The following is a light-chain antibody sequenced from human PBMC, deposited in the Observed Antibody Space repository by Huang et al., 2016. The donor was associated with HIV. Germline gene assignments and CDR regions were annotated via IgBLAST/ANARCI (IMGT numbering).Light chain of an antibody. J-gene: IGKJ4*01. CDR3: LQAYNYPLT. V-gene: IGKV1-6*01. CDR2: GAT. Sequence: AIQMTQSPSSLSASVGDRVTISCRASQDIRHALGWYQQIPGKAPKLLIYGATSLQSGVPSRCSGSESGTDFTLTISNLQPEDFATYYCLQAYNYPLTFGGGTKVEI. CDR1: QDIRHA.